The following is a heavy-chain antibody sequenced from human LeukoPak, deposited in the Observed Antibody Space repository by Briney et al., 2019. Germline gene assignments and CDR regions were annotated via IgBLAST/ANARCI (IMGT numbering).Heavy chain of an antibody. D-gene: IGHD2-2*01. CDR2: INHSGST. J-gene: IGHJ4*02. CDR1: GGPFSGYY. CDR3: ARARLYYCSSTSCPLDY. Sequence: SETLSLTCAVYGGPFSGYYWSWIRQPPGKGLEWIGEINHSGSTNYNPSLKSRVTISVDTSKNQFSLKLSSVTAADTAVYYCARARLYYCSSTSCPLDYWGQGTLVTVSS. V-gene: IGHV4-34*01.